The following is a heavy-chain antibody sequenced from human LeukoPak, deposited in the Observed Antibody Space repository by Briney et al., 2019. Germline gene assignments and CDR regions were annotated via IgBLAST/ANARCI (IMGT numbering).Heavy chain of an antibody. D-gene: IGHD1-26*01. CDR2: FDPEDGEP. CDR1: GYTLTELS. V-gene: IGHV1-24*01. Sequence: ASVKVSCKVSGYTLTELSMHWVRQAPGKGLEWMGGFDPEDGEPIYAQKFQGRVTMTEDTSTDTAYMELSSLRSEDTAVYYCATSIMGATDFDYWGQGTLATVSS. J-gene: IGHJ4*02. CDR3: ATSIMGATDFDY.